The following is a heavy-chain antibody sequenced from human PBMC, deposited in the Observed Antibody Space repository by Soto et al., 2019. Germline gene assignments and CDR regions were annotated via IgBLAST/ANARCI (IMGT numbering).Heavy chain of an antibody. J-gene: IGHJ4*02. D-gene: IGHD1-1*01. Sequence: GGSLRLSCATSGFTFSSHGMSWVRQAPGKGLDWVSGITGSGRNTYYSDSVKGRFTISRDNSKNTLFLQMNSLRAEDTAVYYCAKNGLSNSPSAIDSWGQGTLVT. V-gene: IGHV3-23*01. CDR3: AKNGLSNSPSAIDS. CDR1: GFTFSSHG. CDR2: ITGSGRNT.